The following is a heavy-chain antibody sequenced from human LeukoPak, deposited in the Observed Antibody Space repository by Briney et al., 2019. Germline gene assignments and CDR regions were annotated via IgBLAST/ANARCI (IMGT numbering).Heavy chain of an antibody. J-gene: IGHJ4*02. Sequence: GGSLRLSCAASGFTFSSYALSWVRQAPGKGLEWISTIITRGDTAYYADSVTGRFTISRDNSKNTLYLQMNSLRAEDTAVYYCAKDGPATRGYFDYWGQGTLVTVSS. V-gene: IGHV3-23*01. CDR1: GFTFSSYA. CDR3: AKDGPATRGYFDY. CDR2: IITRGDTA. D-gene: IGHD6-25*01.